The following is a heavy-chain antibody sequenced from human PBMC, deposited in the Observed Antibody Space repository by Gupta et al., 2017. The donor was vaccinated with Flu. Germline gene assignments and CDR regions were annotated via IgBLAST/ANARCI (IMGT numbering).Heavy chain of an antibody. D-gene: IGHD2-8*02. Sequence: QVQLVQSGAEVKKPGSSVKMSCKVSGATFSSNAINWVRQAPGQGLEWMGGIIPKFDTPNDAEKFQGRVTISADKSTSTVYMELSNLRSEDTAVYYCARDYDGTGTYYYYYFGMDVWGQGTTVTVSS. CDR1: GATFSSNA. CDR2: IIPKFDTP. J-gene: IGHJ6*02. CDR3: ARDYDGTGTYYYYYFGMDV. V-gene: IGHV1-69*06.